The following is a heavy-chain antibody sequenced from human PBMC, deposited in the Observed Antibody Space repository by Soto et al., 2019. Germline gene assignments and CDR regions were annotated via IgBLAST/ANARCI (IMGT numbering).Heavy chain of an antibody. Sequence: GGSLRLSCAASGFSVSDNYMSWVRQAPGKGLEWIAVLYMDDTTYYTDSIKGRFTVSRDNSKNILYLHMNSLRAEDTAVYYCARDEPVYGGRSDYYYGMDVWGQGTTVTVSS. CDR1: GFSVSDNY. D-gene: IGHD3-10*01. CDR2: LYMDDTT. CDR3: ARDEPVYGGRSDYYYGMDV. J-gene: IGHJ6*02. V-gene: IGHV3-53*01.